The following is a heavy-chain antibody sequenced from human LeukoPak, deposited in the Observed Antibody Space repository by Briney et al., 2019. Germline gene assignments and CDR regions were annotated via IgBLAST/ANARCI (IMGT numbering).Heavy chain of an antibody. J-gene: IGHJ4*02. Sequence: GGSLRLSCAASGFTFSDYYMSWIRQAPGKGLEWVSYISSSGSTIYYADSVKGRFTISRDNAKNSLYLQMNSLRAEDTAVYYCARDYYDSSGYTLRANWGQGTLVTVSS. CDR3: ARDYYDSSGYTLRAN. V-gene: IGHV3-11*04. D-gene: IGHD3-22*01. CDR2: ISSSGSTI. CDR1: GFTFSDYY.